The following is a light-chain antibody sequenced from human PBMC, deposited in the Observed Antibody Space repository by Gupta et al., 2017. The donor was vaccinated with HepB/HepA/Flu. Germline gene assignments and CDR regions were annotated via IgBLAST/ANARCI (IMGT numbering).Light chain of an antibody. CDR2: AAS. CDR1: QSVVSDY. CDR3: QQDGSSPFT. Sequence: VLTQSAGTLSLSPGERGTPSCRGSQSVVSDYLAWYQQKPGQVPRLLIYAASTRPTGIPDRFSGSVSGTDFPLTIHSLQPEDFAVYYCQQDGSSPFTFGQGTLVEIK. J-gene: IGKJ2*01. V-gene: IGKV3-20*01.